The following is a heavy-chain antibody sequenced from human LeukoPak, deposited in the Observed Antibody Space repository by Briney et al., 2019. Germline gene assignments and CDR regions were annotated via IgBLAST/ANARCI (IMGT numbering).Heavy chain of an antibody. V-gene: IGHV4-61*01. D-gene: IGHD5-18*01. J-gene: IGHJ5*02. CDR2: IYYSGSA. CDR3: ARTDTTMVNENWFDP. CDR1: GASVSSGSYY. Sequence: SETLSLTCTVSGASVSSGSYYWSRIRQPPGKGLEWIGYIYYSGSANYNPSLKSRVTISVDTSKNQFSLKLTSVTAADTAVYFCARTDTTMVNENWFDPWGQGTLVTVSS.